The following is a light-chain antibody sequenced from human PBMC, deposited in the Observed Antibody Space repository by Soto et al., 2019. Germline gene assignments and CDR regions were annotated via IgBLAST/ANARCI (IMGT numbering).Light chain of an antibody. Sequence: IQMTGSPSSLCASVGDRVTITCQASQEITNYLIWYQQKPGKAPKLLIYDASSLGTGVSSRFSGSGSGTHFTLTISSLQPEDIATYYCQQFDSVPCTFGQGTKLEIK. J-gene: IGKJ2*02. V-gene: IGKV1-33*01. CDR1: QEITNY. CDR2: DAS. CDR3: QQFDSVPCT.